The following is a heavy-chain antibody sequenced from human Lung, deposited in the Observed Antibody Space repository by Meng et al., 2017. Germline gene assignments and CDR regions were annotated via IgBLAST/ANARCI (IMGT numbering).Heavy chain of an antibody. Sequence: QWHLQQWGAGLLKPSGTLSLTCVVSGGSFSDYYWSWIRQPPGKGLEWIGEINHSGSTNYNPSLESRATISVDTSQNNLSLKLSSVTAADSAVYYCARGPTTMAHDFDYWGQGTLVTVSS. CDR2: INHSGST. CDR3: ARGPTTMAHDFDY. J-gene: IGHJ4*02. V-gene: IGHV4-34*01. D-gene: IGHD4-11*01. CDR1: GGSFSDYY.